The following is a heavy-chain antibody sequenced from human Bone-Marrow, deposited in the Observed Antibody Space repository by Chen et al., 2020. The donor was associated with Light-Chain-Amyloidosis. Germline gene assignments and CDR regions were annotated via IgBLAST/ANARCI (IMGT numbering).Heavy chain of an antibody. CDR1: GFKFDDYA. CDR3: TKDRNNDFWSGTSNWFDP. CDR2: ISGDGRTT. D-gene: IGHD3-3*01. V-gene: IGHV3-43*02. Sequence: EVQLVESGGGMIQPGGSLRVSCEASGFKFDDYAMHGVRQASGRGLEVVSLISGDGRTTHYADSVKGRFTISRDNSKRFLYLEMNSLRNEDTAIYYFTKDRNNDFWSGTSNWFDPWGQGTPVTVST. J-gene: IGHJ5*02.